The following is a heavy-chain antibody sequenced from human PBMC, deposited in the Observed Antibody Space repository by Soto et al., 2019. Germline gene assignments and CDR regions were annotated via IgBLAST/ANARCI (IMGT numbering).Heavy chain of an antibody. V-gene: IGHV3-30*18. J-gene: IGHJ6*02. CDR1: GFMFSSFG. CDR2: ISYDGRNK. Sequence: QVQLVESGGGVVQPGNSLRLSCAASGFMFSSFGIHWVRQAPGKGLGWVTVISYDGRNKLYADSVKGRFTISSDNSRNQRYLQVTSLQAEHTAGNYCAKPEVDWFSVETTFSHYGMDVWGQGTTVTVSS. D-gene: IGHD3-9*01. CDR3: AKPEVDWFSVETTFSHYGMDV.